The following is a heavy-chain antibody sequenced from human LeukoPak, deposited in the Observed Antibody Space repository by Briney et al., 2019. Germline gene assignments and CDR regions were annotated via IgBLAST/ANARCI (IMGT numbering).Heavy chain of an antibody. J-gene: IGHJ5*02. V-gene: IGHV1-69*01. D-gene: IGHD3-3*01. Sequence: GSSVKVSCKASGGTFSSYAISWVRQAPGQGLEWMGGIIPIFGTANYAQKFQGRVTITADESTSTAYMELSSLRSEDTAVYYCARRKVTIFGRPNGFDPWGQGTLVTVSS. CDR1: GGTFSSYA. CDR3: ARRKVTIFGRPNGFDP. CDR2: IIPIFGTA.